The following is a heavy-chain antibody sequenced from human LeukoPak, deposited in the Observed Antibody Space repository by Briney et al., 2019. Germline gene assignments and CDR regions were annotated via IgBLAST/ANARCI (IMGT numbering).Heavy chain of an antibody. D-gene: IGHD3-22*01. CDR2: IIPIFTTA. V-gene: IGHV1-69*13. CDR1: GGTFSSYA. Sequence: AAVKVSCKASGGTFSSYAISWVRQAPGQGLEWMGGIIPIFTTANYAQKFQGRVTITADESTSTVYMELSSLRSEDTAVYYSARLTMIVGGSGYYYYMDVWGKGTTVTISS. J-gene: IGHJ6*03. CDR3: ARLTMIVGGSGYYYYMDV.